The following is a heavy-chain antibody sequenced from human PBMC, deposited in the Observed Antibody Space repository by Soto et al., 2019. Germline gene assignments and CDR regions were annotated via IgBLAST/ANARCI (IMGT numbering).Heavy chain of an antibody. CDR3: ARGYYYDSSGYYPNPLDAFDI. J-gene: IGHJ3*02. D-gene: IGHD3-22*01. CDR2: IYYSGST. Sequence: TLSLTCTVSGGSISSGGYYWSWIRQHPGKGLEWIGYIYYSGSTYYNPSLKSRVTISVDTSKNQFSLKLSSVTAADTAVYYCARGYYYDSSGYYPNPLDAFDIWGQGTMVT. CDR1: GGSISSGGYY. V-gene: IGHV4-31*03.